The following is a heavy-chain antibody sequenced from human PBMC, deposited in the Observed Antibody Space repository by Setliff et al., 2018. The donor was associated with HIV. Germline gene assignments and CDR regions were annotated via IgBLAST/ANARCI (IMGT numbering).Heavy chain of an antibody. CDR2: ISIYNGNT. J-gene: IGHJ5*02. V-gene: IGHV1-18*01. Sequence: ASVKVSCKASGYTFISYGISWVRQAPGQGLEWMGWISIYNGNTNYAQKFQDRVTMTRDTFTSTAYMEMRSLRSDDTAVYYCARDVKRYSSHSGSGPWGQGTLVTSPQ. D-gene: IGHD6-19*01. CDR1: GYTFISYG. CDR3: ARDVKRYSSHSGSGP.